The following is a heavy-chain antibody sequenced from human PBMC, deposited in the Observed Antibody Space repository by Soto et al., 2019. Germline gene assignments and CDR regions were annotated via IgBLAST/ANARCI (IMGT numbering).Heavy chain of an antibody. CDR3: ARDRQSWIVWDF. CDR2: IGAYNGNT. D-gene: IGHD6-13*01. V-gene: IGHV1-18*01. Sequence: QVQLVQSGAEVNNPGPSVKVSCKASGYTFTNYGISWVLQAPGQGLEWMGWIGAYNGNTNFAQKFQGRVTLTTDTSTTIAYMELRSMTSADTAVYFCARDRQSWIVWDFWGQGILVSVSS. CDR1: GYTFTNYG. J-gene: IGHJ4*02.